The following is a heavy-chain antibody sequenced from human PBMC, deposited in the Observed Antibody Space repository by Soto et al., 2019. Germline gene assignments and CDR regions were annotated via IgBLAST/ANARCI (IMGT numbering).Heavy chain of an antibody. D-gene: IGHD5-18*01. CDR3: ARARGIQLWFSEGYNWFDP. V-gene: IGHV4-39*01. J-gene: IGHJ5*02. Sequence: QLQLQESGPGLVKPSETLSLTCTVSGGSISSSSYYWGWIRQPPGKGLEWIGSIYYSGSTYYNPSLKSRVTISVDTSKNQFSLKLSSVTAADTAVYYCARARGIQLWFSEGYNWFDPWGQGTLVTVSS. CDR2: IYYSGST. CDR1: GGSISSSSYY.